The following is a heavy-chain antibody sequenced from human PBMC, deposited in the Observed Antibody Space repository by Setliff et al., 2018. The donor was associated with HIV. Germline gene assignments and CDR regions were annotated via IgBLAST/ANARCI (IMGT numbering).Heavy chain of an antibody. CDR2: IHTTGST. J-gene: IGHJ4*02. V-gene: IGHV4-61*09. D-gene: IGHD6-6*01. CDR3: ARGPAGRLVFLSY. Sequence: PLETLSLTCSVSGDSISSGSYYWSLIRLPAGKGLEWIGQIHTTGSTNYNPSLKSRVTISMDTSKNQFSLKLTSVTAADTAIYYCARGPAGRLVFLSYWGQGTLVTVSS. CDR1: GDSISSGSYY.